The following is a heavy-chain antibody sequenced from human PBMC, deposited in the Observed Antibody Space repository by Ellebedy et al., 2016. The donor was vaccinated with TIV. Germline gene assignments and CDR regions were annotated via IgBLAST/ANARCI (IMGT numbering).Heavy chain of an antibody. V-gene: IGHV4-31*03. CDR1: SGSISSGGYY. Sequence: SETLSLTXTVSSGSISSGGYYWSWIRQHPGKGLEWIGYIFYTGNTYYKPSLKSRVTISVDTSKNQFSLKLSSVTAADTAVYYCARDGRATNFDYWGQGTLVTVSS. CDR2: IFYTGNT. D-gene: IGHD1-26*01. J-gene: IGHJ4*02. CDR3: ARDGRATNFDY.